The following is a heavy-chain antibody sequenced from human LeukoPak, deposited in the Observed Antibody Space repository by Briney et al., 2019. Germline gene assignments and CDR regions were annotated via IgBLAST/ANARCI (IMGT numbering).Heavy chain of an antibody. CDR2: IIPIFGTA. D-gene: IGHD3-3*01. CDR1: GYTFTSYY. V-gene: IGHV1-69*05. J-gene: IGHJ4*02. Sequence: ASVKVSCKASGYTFTSYYMHWVRQAPGQGLEWMGRIIPIFGTANYAQKFQGRVTITTDESTSTAYMELSSLRSEDTAVYYCARNVWDDFWSGYDYWGQGTLVTVSS. CDR3: ARNVWDDFWSGYDY.